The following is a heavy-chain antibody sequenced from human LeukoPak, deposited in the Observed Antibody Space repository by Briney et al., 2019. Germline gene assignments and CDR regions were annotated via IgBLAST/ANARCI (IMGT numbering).Heavy chain of an antibody. J-gene: IGHJ2*01. CDR2: LYYSGST. V-gene: IGHV4-39*01. CDR3: ARRFGYSSSWYDWYFDL. D-gene: IGHD6-13*01. CDR1: GGSISSSDYY. Sequence: SETLSLTCTVSGGSISSSDYYWGWIRQPPGKGLEGIGRLYYSGSTYYNPSLKSRVTISVDTSKNQFSLKLSSVTAADTAVYYCARRFGYSSSWYDWYFDLWGRGTLVTVSS.